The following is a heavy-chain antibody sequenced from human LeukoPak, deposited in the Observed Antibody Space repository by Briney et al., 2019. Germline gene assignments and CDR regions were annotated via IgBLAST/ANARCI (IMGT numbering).Heavy chain of an antibody. V-gene: IGHV3-23*01. Sequence: GGSLRLSCAASGFRFSTYAVSWVRQAPGKGLEWVAGISGTGDSTFYADSVQGRFTISRDNSKNTMYLQMNSLRADDTALYYCAKARTTVTTGNYFDDWGQGTLVTVSS. CDR1: GFRFSTYA. D-gene: IGHD4-11*01. J-gene: IGHJ4*02. CDR3: AKARTTVTTGNYFDD. CDR2: ISGTGDST.